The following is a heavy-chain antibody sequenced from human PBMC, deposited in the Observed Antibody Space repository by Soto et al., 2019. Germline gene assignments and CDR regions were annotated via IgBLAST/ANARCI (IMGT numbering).Heavy chain of an antibody. D-gene: IGHD2-15*01. CDR3: AKVSNGGSFDY. J-gene: IGHJ4*02. V-gene: IGHV3-9*01. CDR2: ISGNSGSI. CDR1: GFTFDDYA. Sequence: EVQLVESGGGLVQPGRSLRLSCAASGFTFDDYAMHWVRQAPGKGLEWVSGISGNSGSIGYADSVKGRFTISRDNAKNSLYLQMISLRAEGTALYYCAKVSNGGSFDYWGQGTLVTVSS.